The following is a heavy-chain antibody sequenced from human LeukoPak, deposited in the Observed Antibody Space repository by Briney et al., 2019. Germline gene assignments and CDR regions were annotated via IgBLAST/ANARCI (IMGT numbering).Heavy chain of an antibody. CDR2: ISSNGGST. J-gene: IGHJ3*02. Sequence: GGSPRLSCAASGFTFSSYAMHWVRQAPGKGLEYVSAISSNGGSTYYANSVKGRFTISRDNSKNTLYLQMGSLRVEDMAVYYCARERHKQYGRAFDIWGQGTMVTVSS. CDR3: ARERHKQYGRAFDI. V-gene: IGHV3-64*01. CDR1: GFTFSSYA. D-gene: IGHD1-1*01.